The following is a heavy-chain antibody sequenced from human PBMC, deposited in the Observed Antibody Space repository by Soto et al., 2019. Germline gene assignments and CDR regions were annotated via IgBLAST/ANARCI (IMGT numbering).Heavy chain of an antibody. CDR2: IDYRGST. CDR1: GGSISSNSFY. D-gene: IGHD3-9*01. J-gene: IGHJ5*02. V-gene: IGHV4-39*01. CDR3: ARHRQNYDILTGYLNWFDP. Sequence: SETLSLTCTVSGGSISSNSFYWGWIRQPPGKGLEWIASIDYRGSTYYNPSLKSRVTISVDTSKNQFSLKLSSVTAADTAVYYCARHRQNYDILTGYLNWFDPWGQGTLVTVS.